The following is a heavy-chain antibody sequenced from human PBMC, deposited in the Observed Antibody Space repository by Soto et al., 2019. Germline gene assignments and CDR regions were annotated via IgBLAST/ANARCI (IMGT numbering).Heavy chain of an antibody. Sequence: EVQLVESGGGLVQPGGSLRLSCAVTGFTFSSFWMHWVRQAPEERLVWVSRINTDGSSTSYADSVKGRFTISRDNAKNTLYLQMNSLRVEDTAMYYCAKRGVDTFGLSYWGQGTLVTVSS. J-gene: IGHJ4*02. CDR3: AKRGVDTFGLSY. CDR1: GFTFSSFW. CDR2: INTDGSST. V-gene: IGHV3-74*01. D-gene: IGHD3-10*01.